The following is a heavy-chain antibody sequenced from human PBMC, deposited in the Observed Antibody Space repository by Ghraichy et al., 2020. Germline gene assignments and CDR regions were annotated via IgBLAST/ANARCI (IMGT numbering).Heavy chain of an antibody. Sequence: GALSLSCSVSGGSIRPYYWSWIRQPPGKGLEWIGYVHYTGGTDYDPSLKSRVTISVDTSKNQFSLRLTSVTAADTAIYYCARRGRGYSLYYYGLDVWGQGTTVTVSS. V-gene: IGHV4-59*08. CDR1: GGSIRPYY. CDR2: VHYTGGT. CDR3: ARRGRGYSLYYYGLDV. J-gene: IGHJ6*02. D-gene: IGHD5-18*01.